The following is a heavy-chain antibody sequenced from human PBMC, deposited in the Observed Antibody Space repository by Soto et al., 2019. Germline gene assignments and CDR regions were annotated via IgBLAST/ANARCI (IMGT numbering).Heavy chain of an antibody. J-gene: IGHJ4*02. V-gene: IGHV1-18*01. Sequence: QVQLVQSGAEVKKPGASVKVSCKASGYTFTSYGISWVRQAPGQGLEWMGWISAYTGNTNYAQKLQSRVTMTTDTSMSTAXXELRSLRSDDPAVYYCARDPARFDNDGSCNSSFDSWCEGTLVTVSS. D-gene: IGHD3-22*01. CDR3: ARDPARFDNDGSCNSSFDS. CDR2: ISAYTGNT. CDR1: GYTFTSYG.